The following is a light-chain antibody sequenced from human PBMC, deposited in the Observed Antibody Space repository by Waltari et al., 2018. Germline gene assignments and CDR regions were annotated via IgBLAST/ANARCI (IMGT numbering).Light chain of an antibody. CDR2: AAS. J-gene: IGKJ3*01. Sequence: DIQMTQSPSSLSASVGDRVTNTCRASQSISSYLNWYQQKPGKAPKLLIYAASSLQSGVPSRFSGSGSGTDFTLTISSLQPEDFATYYCQQSYSTVTFGPGTKVDIK. V-gene: IGKV1-39*01. CDR1: QSISSY. CDR3: QQSYSTVT.